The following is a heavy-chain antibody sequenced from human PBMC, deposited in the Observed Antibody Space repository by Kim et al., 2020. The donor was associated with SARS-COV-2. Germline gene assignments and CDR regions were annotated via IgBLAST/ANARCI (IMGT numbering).Heavy chain of an antibody. CDR2: ISNDGSKK. CDR1: GFTFSTYG. V-gene: IGHV3-30*04. CDR3: ARVHSSSWGGDY. J-gene: IGHJ4*02. D-gene: IGHD6-13*01. Sequence: GGSLRLSCAASGFTFSTYGMHWVRQAPGKGLQWVALISNDGSKKYYADSVKGRFTISRDNSKDTLYLQMNSLGSEDTAFYYCARVHSSSWGGDYWGQGTLVTVSS.